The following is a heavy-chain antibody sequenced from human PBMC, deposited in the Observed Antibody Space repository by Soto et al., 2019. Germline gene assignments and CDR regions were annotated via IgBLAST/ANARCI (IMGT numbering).Heavy chain of an antibody. CDR3: ARGMTAANIIYYSDY. V-gene: IGHV3-11*01. Sequence: VGSLRVSFAASDFSFSDHYMSWIRQAPAKGLEWVSYISPASSTIYYADSVKGRFTISSDNAKNSLYLQMNSLRADDTAVYYCARGMTAANIIYYSDYWGQGTLVTVSS. CDR1: DFSFSDHY. J-gene: IGHJ4*02. D-gene: IGHD6-13*01. CDR2: ISPASSTI.